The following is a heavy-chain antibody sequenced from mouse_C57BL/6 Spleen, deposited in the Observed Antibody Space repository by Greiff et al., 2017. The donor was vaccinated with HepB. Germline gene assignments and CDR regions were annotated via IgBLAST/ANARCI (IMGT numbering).Heavy chain of an antibody. J-gene: IGHJ3*01. V-gene: IGHV1-81*01. CDR2: IYPRSGNT. D-gene: IGHD1-1*01. CDR1: GYTFTSYG. CDR3: ARPNGSSPAWLAY. Sequence: QVQLQQSGAELARPGASVKLSCKASGYTFTSYGISWVKQRTGQGLEWIGVIYPRSGNTYYNEKFKGKATLTADKSSSTAYMELRSLTSEDSAVYFCARPNGSSPAWLAYWGQGTLVTVSA.